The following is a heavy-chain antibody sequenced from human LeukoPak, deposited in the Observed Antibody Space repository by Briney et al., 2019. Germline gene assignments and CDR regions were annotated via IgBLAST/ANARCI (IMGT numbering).Heavy chain of an antibody. D-gene: IGHD3-10*01. V-gene: IGHV4-38-2*02. J-gene: IGHJ4*02. Sequence: SETLSLTCTVSGYSISSGYYWGWIRQPPGKGLEWIGSIYHSGSTYYNPSLKSRVTISVDTSKNQFSLKLSSVTAADTAVYYCAGDRGPLDYWGQGTLVTVSS. CDR3: AGDRGPLDY. CDR2: IYHSGST. CDR1: GYSISSGYY.